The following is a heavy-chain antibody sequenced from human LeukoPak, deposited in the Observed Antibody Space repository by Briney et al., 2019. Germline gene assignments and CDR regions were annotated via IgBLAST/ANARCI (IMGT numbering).Heavy chain of an antibody. J-gene: IGHJ4*02. CDR2: IYPGDSDT. Sequence: GESLKISCKGSGYTFISYWIAWVRQMPGKGLEWMGIIYPGDSDTRYSPSFQGQVTISADKSISTAYLQWSSLKASDAAMYYCARPGYSSSGGFDYWGQGTLVTVSS. CDR1: GYTFISYW. CDR3: ARPGYSSSGGFDY. V-gene: IGHV5-51*01. D-gene: IGHD6-6*01.